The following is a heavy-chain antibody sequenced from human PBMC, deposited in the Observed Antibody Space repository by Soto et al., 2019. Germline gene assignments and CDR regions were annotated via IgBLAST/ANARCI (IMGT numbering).Heavy chain of an antibody. CDR1: GYTFTSYD. D-gene: IGHD3-22*01. J-gene: IGHJ5*02. V-gene: IGHV1-8*01. CDR3: ARYLFYDDSSGARYAWFDP. Sequence: QVQLVQSGAEVKKPGASVKVSCKASGYTFTSYDINWVRQATGQGLEWMGWLNPNSGNTGYAQKFQGRVTMTRNTSISTSYMELSSLRSEDTAVYYCARYLFYDDSSGARYAWFDPWGKGTLVTVSS. CDR2: LNPNSGNT.